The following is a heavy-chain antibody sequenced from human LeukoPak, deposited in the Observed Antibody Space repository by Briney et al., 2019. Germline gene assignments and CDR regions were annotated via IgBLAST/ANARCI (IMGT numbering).Heavy chain of an antibody. CDR2: IFTDGSTT. CDR1: EFDFFSYG. CDR3: ARELPREVTLDY. J-gene: IGHJ4*01. Sequence: GGSLRLSCVASEFDFFSYGMQWVREAPGKGLVWVSRIFTDGSTTSYADSVKGRFTISRDNAKNTLYLEMKSLRVEDTAVYYCARELPREVTLDYWGQGTLVTVSP. D-gene: IGHD2-21*02. V-gene: IGHV3-74*01.